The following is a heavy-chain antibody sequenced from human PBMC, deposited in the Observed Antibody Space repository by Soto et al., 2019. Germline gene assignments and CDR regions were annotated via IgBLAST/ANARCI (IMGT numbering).Heavy chain of an antibody. J-gene: IGHJ4*02. V-gene: IGHV4-34*01. CDR2: INHSGST. CDR1: GGSFSGYY. D-gene: IGHD3-16*01. Sequence: QVQLQQWGAGLLKPSETLSLTCAVYGGSFSGYYWSWIRQPPGKGLEWIGEINHSGSTNYNPSLKSRVTISVDTSKNQFSLKLSSVTAADTAVYYCARGIRYYDYIRPNVGWLDYWGQGTLVTVSS. CDR3: ARGIRYYDYIRPNVGWLDY.